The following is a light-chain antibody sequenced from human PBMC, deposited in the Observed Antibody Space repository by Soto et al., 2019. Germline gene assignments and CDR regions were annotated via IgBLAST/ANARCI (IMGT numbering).Light chain of an antibody. CDR2: EVS. CDR1: SSDVGSYNR. Sequence: QSALTQPPSVSGSPGQSVTISCTGTSSDVGSYNRVSWYQQHPGTAPKLMIYEVSNRPSGVPDRFSGSKSGNTASLTISGLQAEDEAAYYCSSYTSTSTYVFGTGTKLTVL. CDR3: SSYTSTSTYV. J-gene: IGLJ1*01. V-gene: IGLV2-18*02.